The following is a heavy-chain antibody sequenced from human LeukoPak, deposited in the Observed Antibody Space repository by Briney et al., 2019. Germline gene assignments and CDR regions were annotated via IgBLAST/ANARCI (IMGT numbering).Heavy chain of an antibody. V-gene: IGHV3-7*01. Sequence: GRSLRLSCAASGFTFSNYWMNWVRQAPGKGLEWVANIKQDGSEIYYVDSVKGRFTISRDNAKNSLYLQMNSLRAEDTAVYYCARAMDVWGQGTTVTVSS. CDR2: IKQDGSEI. CDR1: GFTFSNYW. CDR3: ARAMDV. J-gene: IGHJ6*02.